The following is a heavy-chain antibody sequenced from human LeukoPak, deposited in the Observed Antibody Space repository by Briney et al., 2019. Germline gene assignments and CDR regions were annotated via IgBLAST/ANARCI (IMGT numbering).Heavy chain of an antibody. V-gene: IGHV4-39*01. CDR2: IYYSGST. D-gene: IGHD1-7*01. CDR1: GASITIPDYY. Sequence: TSETLSLTCAVSGASITIPDYYWGWIRQPPGKGLEWIGSIYYSGSTYYNPSLKSRVTISVDTSKNQFSLKLSSVTAADTAVYYCARAQTGTTYYYYMDVWGKGTTVTVSS. CDR3: ARAQTGTTYYYYMDV. J-gene: IGHJ6*03.